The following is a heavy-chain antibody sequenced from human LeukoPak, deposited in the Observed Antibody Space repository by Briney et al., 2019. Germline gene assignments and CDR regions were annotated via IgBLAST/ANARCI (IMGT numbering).Heavy chain of an antibody. V-gene: IGHV1-2*02. J-gene: IGHJ3*02. CDR1: GYTFTGYY. Sequence: ASVKVSCKASGYTFTGYYMHWVRQAPGQGLEWMGWINPNSGGTNYAQKFQGRVTMTRDTSISTAYMELSRLRSDDTAVYYCARFPTTVTTRSVDAFDIWGQGTMVTVSS. CDR2: INPNSGGT. D-gene: IGHD4-17*01. CDR3: ARFPTTVTTRSVDAFDI.